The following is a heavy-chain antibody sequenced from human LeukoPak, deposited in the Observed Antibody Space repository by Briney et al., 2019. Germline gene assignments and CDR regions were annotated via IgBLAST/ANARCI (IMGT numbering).Heavy chain of an antibody. Sequence: SGTLSLTGTVSGDPINSLDLWSWVRQPPGRGLEWIGEMYLSGTTHSNPSVKSRVTISIDKSKNQFSLNLSSVTAADTAVYYCAGLVGRYSSGLYYYYFDYWGQGTLVTVSS. J-gene: IGHJ4*02. CDR2: MYLSGTT. V-gene: IGHV4-4*02. CDR1: GDPINSLDL. D-gene: IGHD3-22*01. CDR3: AGLVGRYSSGLYYYYFDY.